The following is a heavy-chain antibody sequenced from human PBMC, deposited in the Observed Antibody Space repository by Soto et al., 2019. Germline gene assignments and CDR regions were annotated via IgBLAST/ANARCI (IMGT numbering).Heavy chain of an antibody. Sequence: PSETLSLTCTVSGGSISSSLRYWAWIRQPPGKGLEWIGSIYNSDYMYYNPSLKSRVSMSVDTSKNNFSLKLTTVTAADTATYFCARHGEAGRPEYSWFDPWGQGTLVTVSS. CDR1: GGSISSSLRY. J-gene: IGHJ5*02. D-gene: IGHD3-3*01. CDR3: ARHGEAGRPEYSWFDP. V-gene: IGHV4-39*01. CDR2: IYNSDYM.